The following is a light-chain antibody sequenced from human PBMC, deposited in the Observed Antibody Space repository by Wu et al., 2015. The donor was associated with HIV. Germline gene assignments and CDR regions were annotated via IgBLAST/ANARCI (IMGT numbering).Light chain of an antibody. CDR2: GTS. CDR1: QSLSRNY. Sequence: EIVLTQSPGTLSLSPGERATLSCGVSQSLSRNYLAWYQQRPGQAPRLLIFGTSNRATGIPDRFSGSGSGTDFSLTISRLEPEDSAVYYCQQYGSPWTFGQGTKVEIK. J-gene: IGKJ1*01. CDR3: QQYGSPWT. V-gene: IGKV3-20*01.